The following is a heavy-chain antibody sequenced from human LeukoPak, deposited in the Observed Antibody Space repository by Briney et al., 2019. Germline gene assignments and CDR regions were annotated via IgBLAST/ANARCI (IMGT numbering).Heavy chain of an antibody. J-gene: IGHJ3*02. CDR3: AKGVQAVAGWAFDI. V-gene: IGHV3-23*01. D-gene: IGHD6-19*01. CDR1: GFTFCSHA. Sequence: GGSLRLSCAASGFTFCSHAMSWVRQAPGEGLEWVSAISGSGGSTYYADSVKGRFTISRDNSKNTLYLQMNSLRAEDTAVYYCAKGVQAVAGWAFDIWGQGTMVTVSS. CDR2: ISGSGGST.